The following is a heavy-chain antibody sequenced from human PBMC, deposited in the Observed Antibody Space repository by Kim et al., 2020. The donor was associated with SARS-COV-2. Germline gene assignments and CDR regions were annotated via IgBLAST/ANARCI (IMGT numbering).Heavy chain of an antibody. Sequence: YAQKFQGRVTMTENTSTDTAYMELSSLRSEDTAVYYCATDLGGSGSYSDYWGQGTLVTVSS. CDR3: ATDLGGSGSYSDY. J-gene: IGHJ4*02. V-gene: IGHV1-24*01. D-gene: IGHD1-26*01.